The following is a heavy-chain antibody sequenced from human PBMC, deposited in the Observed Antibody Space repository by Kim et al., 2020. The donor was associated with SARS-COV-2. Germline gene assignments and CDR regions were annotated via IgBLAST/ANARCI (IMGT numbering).Heavy chain of an antibody. CDR3: AKGPGYIRESDASYSLDV. CDR2: FAGGAGWT. V-gene: IGHV3-23*03. D-gene: IGHD3-16*02. J-gene: IGHJ6*01. CDR1: GFPFSGYT. Sequence: GGSLRLSCAASGFPFSGYTMNWVRQAPGKGLEWVALFAGGAGWTDYADSVKGRFTISRDNSKDMLYLQMNTLRVEDTAVYYCAKGPGYIRESDASYSLDV.